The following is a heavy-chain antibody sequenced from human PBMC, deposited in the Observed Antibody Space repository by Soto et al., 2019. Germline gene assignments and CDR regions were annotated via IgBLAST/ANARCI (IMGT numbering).Heavy chain of an antibody. V-gene: IGHV4-39*01. CDR2: IYYSGST. CDR1: GGSISSSSYY. D-gene: IGHD5-12*01. CDR3: ARVGEATILHYYYYGMDV. Sequence: SETLSLTCTVSGGSISSSSYYWGWIRQPPGEGLEWIGSIYYSGSTYYNPSLKSRVTISVDTSKNQFSLKLSSVTAADTAVYYCARVGEATILHYYYYGMDVWGQGTTVTVSS. J-gene: IGHJ6*02.